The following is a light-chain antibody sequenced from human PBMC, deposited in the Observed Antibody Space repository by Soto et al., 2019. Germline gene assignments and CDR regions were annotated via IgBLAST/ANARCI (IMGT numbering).Light chain of an antibody. Sequence: QSVLTQPASVSGSPGQSITISCTGTSSDVGGYNYVSWYQQLPGKAPKVIIYDVSYRPSGVSNRFSGSKSGNTASLTISGLQSEDEADYYCSSYTSTSTLVFGTGNKVTVL. CDR2: DVS. CDR3: SSYTSTSTLV. V-gene: IGLV2-14*01. CDR1: SSDVGGYNY. J-gene: IGLJ1*01.